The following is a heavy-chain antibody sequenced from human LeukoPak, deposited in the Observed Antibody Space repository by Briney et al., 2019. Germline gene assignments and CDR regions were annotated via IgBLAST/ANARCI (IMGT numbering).Heavy chain of an antibody. CDR3: ARVGKYYYDSSGYIAY. Sequence: ASVKVSFKASGYTFTGYYMHWVRQAPGQGLEWMGWINPNSGGTNYAQKFQGRVTMTRDTSISTAYMELSRLRSDDTAVYYCARVGKYYYDSSGYIAYWGQGTLVTVSS. V-gene: IGHV1-2*02. CDR1: GYTFTGYY. CDR2: INPNSGGT. J-gene: IGHJ4*02. D-gene: IGHD3-22*01.